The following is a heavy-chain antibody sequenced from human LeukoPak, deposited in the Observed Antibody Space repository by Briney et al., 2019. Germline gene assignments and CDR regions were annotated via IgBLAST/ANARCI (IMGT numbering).Heavy chain of an antibody. CDR2: ISGSGGST. CDR3: AKVGRSYVHAFDI. D-gene: IGHD1-26*01. Sequence: GGSLRLSCAASGFTFSSYAMSWVRQASGKGLEWVSAISGSGGSTYYADSVKGRFTISRDNSKNTLYLQMNSLRAEDTAVYYCAKVGRSYVHAFDIWGQGTMVTVSP. J-gene: IGHJ3*02. CDR1: GFTFSSYA. V-gene: IGHV3-23*01.